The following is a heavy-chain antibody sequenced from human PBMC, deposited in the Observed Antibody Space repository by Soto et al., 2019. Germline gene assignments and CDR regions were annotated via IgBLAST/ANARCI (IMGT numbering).Heavy chain of an antibody. CDR2: IYPSDSEN. CDR1: LYNFAMNW. V-gene: IGHV5-51*01. Sequence: PGESLKISCKVYLYNFAMNWIGWLLQMPGKGLEWMGNIYPSDSENRISPSLQGKVTIPADKSISTAYLQWSSLKASDTAMYYCAKPLGPGAFEIWGQGTMVTVSS. CDR3: AKPLGPGAFEI. J-gene: IGHJ3*02.